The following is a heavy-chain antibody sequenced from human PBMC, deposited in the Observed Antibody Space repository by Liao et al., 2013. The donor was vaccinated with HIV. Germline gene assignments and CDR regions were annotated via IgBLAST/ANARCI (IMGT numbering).Heavy chain of an antibody. CDR3: ARGMVSFGGHYFDY. D-gene: IGHD3-10*01. CDR1: GGSFSGDY. V-gene: IGHV4-34*01. Sequence: QVQLKQWGAGLVKPSETLSLTCDVYGGSFSGDYWSWIRQPPGKGLEWIGEINHSGTTNYNPSLKNRVTISVDTSKNQFSLKLTSVTAADTAFYYCARGMVSFGGHYFDYWGQGTLVTVSS. CDR2: INHSGTT. J-gene: IGHJ4*02.